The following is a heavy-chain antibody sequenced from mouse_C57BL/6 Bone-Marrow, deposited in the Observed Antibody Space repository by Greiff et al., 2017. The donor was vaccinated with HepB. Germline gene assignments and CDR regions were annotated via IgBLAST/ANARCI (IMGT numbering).Heavy chain of an antibody. Sequence: QVQLKQPGAELVKPGASVKLSCKASGYTFTSYWMQWVKQRPGQGLEWIGEIDPSDSYTNYNQKFKGKATLTVDTSSSTAYMQLSSLTSEDSAVYYCARRPGNDYWGQGTTLTVSS. CDR1: GYTFTSYW. V-gene: IGHV1-50*01. CDR2: IDPSDSYT. CDR3: ARRPGNDY. J-gene: IGHJ2*01.